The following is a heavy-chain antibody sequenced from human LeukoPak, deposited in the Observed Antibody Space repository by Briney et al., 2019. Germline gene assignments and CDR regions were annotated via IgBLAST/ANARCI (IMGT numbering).Heavy chain of an antibody. Sequence: GRSLRLSCAASGFTFSSYGMHWVRQAPGKGLEWVAVIWSDVSNKYYVDSVKGRFTISRDNAKKSLDLQMNSLRVEDTAVYYCARDGSAGVDYWGQGTLVTVSS. J-gene: IGHJ4*02. CDR1: GFTFSSYG. CDR2: IWSDVSNK. CDR3: ARDGSAGVDY. V-gene: IGHV3-33*01. D-gene: IGHD3-10*01.